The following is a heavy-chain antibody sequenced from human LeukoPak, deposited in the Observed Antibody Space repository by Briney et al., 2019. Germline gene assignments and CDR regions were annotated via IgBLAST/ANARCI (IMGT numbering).Heavy chain of an antibody. V-gene: IGHV3-21*01. J-gene: IGHJ6*02. CDR3: ARLFWNGYYPISFDHYYGMDV. CDR1: GFTFSSYS. CDR2: ISSSSSYI. Sequence: GGSLRLSCAASGFTFSSYSMNWVRQAPGKGLEWVSSISSSSSYIYYADSVKGRFTISRDNAKNSLSVQMTTLRAEDTAVYYCARLFWNGYYPISFDHYYGMDVWGQGTTVTVSS. D-gene: IGHD3-3*01.